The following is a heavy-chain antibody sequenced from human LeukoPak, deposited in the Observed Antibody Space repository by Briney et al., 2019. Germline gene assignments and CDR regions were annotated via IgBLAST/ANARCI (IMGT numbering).Heavy chain of an antibody. CDR2: INHSGST. Sequence: SETLSLTCAVYGGSFSGYYWSWIRQPPGKGLEWIGEINHSGSTNYNPSLKSRVTISVDTSKNQFSLKLSSVTAADTAVYYCARDCSSTSCPIDDAFDIWGQGTMVTVSS. CDR1: GGSFSGYY. CDR3: ARDCSSTSCPIDDAFDI. J-gene: IGHJ3*02. D-gene: IGHD2-2*01. V-gene: IGHV4-34*01.